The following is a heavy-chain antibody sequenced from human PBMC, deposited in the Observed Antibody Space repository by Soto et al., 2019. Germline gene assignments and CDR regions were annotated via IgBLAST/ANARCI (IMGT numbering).Heavy chain of an antibody. Sequence: PGGSQRLPCAASGCNFSSYAMSWVRQAPGKGLEWVSAISGSGGSTYYADSVKGRFTISRDNSKNTLYLQMNSLRAEDTAVYYCACFPREIPIIYDYIWGSYRLDYWGQGTLVTVSS. V-gene: IGHV3-23*01. J-gene: IGHJ4*02. CDR2: ISGSGGST. CDR3: ACFPREIPIIYDYIWGSYRLDY. D-gene: IGHD3-16*02. CDR1: GCNFSSYA.